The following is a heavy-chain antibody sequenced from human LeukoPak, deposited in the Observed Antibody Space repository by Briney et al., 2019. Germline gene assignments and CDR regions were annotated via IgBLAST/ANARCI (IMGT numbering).Heavy chain of an antibody. Sequence: GGSLRLSCAASGFTLSSYEMNWVRQAPGKGLEWVSYISSSGSTIYYADSVKGRFTISKDNAKNSLYLQMNSLRAEDTAVYYCARGPYGSMDYWGQGTLVTVSS. V-gene: IGHV3-48*03. CDR3: ARGPYGSMDY. CDR1: GFTLSSYE. J-gene: IGHJ4*02. CDR2: ISSSGSTI. D-gene: IGHD3-10*01.